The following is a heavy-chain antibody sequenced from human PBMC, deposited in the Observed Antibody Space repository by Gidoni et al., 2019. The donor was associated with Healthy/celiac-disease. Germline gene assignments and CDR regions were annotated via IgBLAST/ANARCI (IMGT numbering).Heavy chain of an antibody. Sequence: EVQLVESGGGLVQPGRSLRLSCAASGFTFDAYAMHWVRQAPGKGLEWVSGISWNSGSIGYADSVKGRFTISRDNAKNSLYLQMNSLRAEDTALYYCAKDFETGGQLDAFDIWGQGTMVTVSS. J-gene: IGHJ3*02. CDR1: GFTFDAYA. CDR3: AKDFETGGQLDAFDI. D-gene: IGHD6-13*01. V-gene: IGHV3-9*01. CDR2: ISWNSGSI.